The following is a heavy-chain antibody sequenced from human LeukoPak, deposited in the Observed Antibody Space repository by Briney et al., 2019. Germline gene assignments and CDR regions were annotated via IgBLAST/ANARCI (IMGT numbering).Heavy chain of an antibody. D-gene: IGHD2-2*01. CDR1: GFTFSSYA. J-gene: IGHJ3*02. CDR3: ASRDIVVVPAAIRTYAFDI. V-gene: IGHV3-23*01. Sequence: PGGSLRLSCAASGFTFSSYAMSWVRQAPGKGLEWVSAISGSGGSTYYADSVKGRFTISRDNSKNTLYLQMNSLRAEDTAVYYCASRDIVVVPAAIRTYAFDIWGQGTMVTVS. CDR2: ISGSGGST.